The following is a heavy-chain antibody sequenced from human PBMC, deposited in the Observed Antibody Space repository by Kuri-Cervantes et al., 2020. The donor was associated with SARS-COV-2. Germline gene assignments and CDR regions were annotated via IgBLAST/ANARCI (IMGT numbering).Heavy chain of an antibody. CDR2: IYYSGST. Sequence: SETLSLTCTVSGGSISSYYWSWIRQPPGKGLEWIGYIYYSGSTNYNPSLKSRVTISVDTSKNQFSLKLSPVTAADTAVYYCATRPGFLEWLLSYYFDYWGQGTLVTVSS. V-gene: IGHV4-59*12. J-gene: IGHJ4*02. CDR3: ATRPGFLEWLLSYYFDY. D-gene: IGHD3-3*01. CDR1: GGSISSYY.